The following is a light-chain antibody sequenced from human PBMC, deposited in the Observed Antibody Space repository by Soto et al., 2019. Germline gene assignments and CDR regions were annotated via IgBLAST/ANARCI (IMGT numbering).Light chain of an antibody. CDR3: SSYAGSSNV. V-gene: IGLV2-8*01. J-gene: IGLJ1*01. CDR1: SSDVGGYNY. CDR2: EVN. Sequence: QSARTQPPSASGSPGQSVAISCTGTSSDVGGYNYVSWYQQHPGKAPKLMIYEVNKRPSGVPDRFSGSKSVNTASLTVSGLQAEDEADYYCSSYAGSSNVFGTGTKLTVL.